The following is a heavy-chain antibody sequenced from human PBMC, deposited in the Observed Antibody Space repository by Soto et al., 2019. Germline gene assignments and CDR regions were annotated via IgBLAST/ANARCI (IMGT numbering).Heavy chain of an antibody. V-gene: IGHV1-18*01. CDR2: ISAYNGNT. CDR1: GYTFTSYG. D-gene: IGHD3-9*01. CDR3: VRGDDILTGYYRGGDY. J-gene: IGHJ4*02. Sequence: QVQLVQSGAEVKKPGASVKVSCKASGYTFTSYGITWVRQAPGQGLEWMGWISAYNGNTNYAQKVQGRVTMTTDTSTRIAYRELTSLRSDDTAVYYCVRGDDILTGYYRGGDYWGQGTLVTVSS.